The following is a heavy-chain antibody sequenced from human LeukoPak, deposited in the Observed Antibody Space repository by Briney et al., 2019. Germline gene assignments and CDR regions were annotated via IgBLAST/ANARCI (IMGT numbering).Heavy chain of an antibody. Sequence: GGSLRLSCAASGFTFSSYAMSWVRQAPGKGPEWVSAISGSGDSTYYADSVKGRFTISRDNSKNTLYLQMNSLRAEDTAVYYCARECSSGWNLYYYYYMDVWGKGTTVTISS. J-gene: IGHJ6*03. V-gene: IGHV3-23*01. CDR3: ARECSSGWNLYYYYYMDV. CDR1: GFTFSSYA. CDR2: ISGSGDST. D-gene: IGHD6-19*01.